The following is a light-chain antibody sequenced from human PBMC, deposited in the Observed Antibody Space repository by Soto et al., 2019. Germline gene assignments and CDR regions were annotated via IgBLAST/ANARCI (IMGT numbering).Light chain of an antibody. CDR2: EDN. CDR1: RGSIASNY. CDR3: QSDDGSSVI. V-gene: IGLV6-57*04. Sequence: NFMLTQPHSVSESPGKTVTISCTRSRGSIASNYVQWYQQRPGSAPTTVIYEDNQRPSGVRDRFSGSIDSSSNSASLTISRLKTEDEAGYFCQSDDGSSVIFGGGTKLPVL. J-gene: IGLJ2*01.